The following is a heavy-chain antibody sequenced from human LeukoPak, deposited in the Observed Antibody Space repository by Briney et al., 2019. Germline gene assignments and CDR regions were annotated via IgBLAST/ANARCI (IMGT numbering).Heavy chain of an antibody. CDR1: GGSISSGGYY. D-gene: IGHD3-22*01. V-gene: IGHV4-31*03. Sequence: SQTLSLTCTVSGGSISSGGYYWSWIRQHPGKGLEWIGYIYYSGSTYYNPSLKSRVTISVDTSKNQFSLKLSSVTAADTAVYYCARVGDYYDSSGYYYNWFDPWGQGTLVTVSS. CDR3: ARVGDYYDSSGYYYNWFDP. CDR2: IYYSGST. J-gene: IGHJ5*02.